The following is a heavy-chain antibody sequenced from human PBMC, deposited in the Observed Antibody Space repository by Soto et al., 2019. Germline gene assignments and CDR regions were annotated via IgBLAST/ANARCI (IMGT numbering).Heavy chain of an antibody. D-gene: IGHD4-17*01. V-gene: IGHV4-31*03. CDR2: IYYSGST. Sequence: QVQLQESGPGLVKPSQTLSLTCTVSGGSISTGGYYWTWIRQHPGKGLARIGYIYYSGSTYSNPSLKSRVTISVDTSKNQFSLKLSAVTAADTAVYYCARGLSVTMFDNWGQGTLVPVSS. CDR3: ARGLSVTMFDN. J-gene: IGHJ4*02. CDR1: GGSISTGGYY.